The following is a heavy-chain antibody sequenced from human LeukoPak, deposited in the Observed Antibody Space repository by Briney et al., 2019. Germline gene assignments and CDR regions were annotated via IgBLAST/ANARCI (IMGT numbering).Heavy chain of an antibody. V-gene: IGHV3-48*03. CDR3: ARGFRDTAMFLDY. CDR1: GFTFSSYE. Sequence: GVSPRLSCTASGFTFSSYEMNWARQSRGKGLEWISAFSGSSSNVYYAASVRGRFTISRDNAENSLYLQLKTMRAEDTAVYYCARGFRDTAMFLDYWGQGSLVTVSS. CDR2: FSGSSSNV. J-gene: IGHJ4*02. D-gene: IGHD5-18*01.